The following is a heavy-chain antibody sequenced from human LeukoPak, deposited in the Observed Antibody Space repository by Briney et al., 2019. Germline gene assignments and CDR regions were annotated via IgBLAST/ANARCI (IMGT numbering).Heavy chain of an antibody. J-gene: IGHJ6*02. CDR3: ARDPEDIVVVPAAAIYYYYGMDV. Sequence: GGSLRLPCAASGFTFSSYGMHWVRQAPGKGLEWVAVIWYDGSNKYYADSVKGRFTISRDNSKNTLYLQMNSLRAEDTAVYYCARDPEDIVVVPAAAIYYYYGMDVWGQGTTVTVSS. CDR1: GFTFSSYG. CDR2: IWYDGSNK. V-gene: IGHV3-33*01. D-gene: IGHD2-2*01.